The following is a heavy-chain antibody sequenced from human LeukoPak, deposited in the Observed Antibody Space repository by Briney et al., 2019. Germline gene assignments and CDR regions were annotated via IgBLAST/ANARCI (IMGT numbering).Heavy chain of an antibody. CDR1: GGSISSGDYY. D-gene: IGHD5-12*01. Sequence: SETLSLTCTVSGGSISSGDYYWSWIRQPPRKGLEWIGYIYYSGSTYYNPSLKSRVTISVDTSKNQFSLKLSSVTAADTAVYYCARGKVDSGYDFSLDYWGQGTLVTVSS. V-gene: IGHV4-30-4*01. CDR2: IYYSGST. J-gene: IGHJ4*02. CDR3: ARGKVDSGYDFSLDY.